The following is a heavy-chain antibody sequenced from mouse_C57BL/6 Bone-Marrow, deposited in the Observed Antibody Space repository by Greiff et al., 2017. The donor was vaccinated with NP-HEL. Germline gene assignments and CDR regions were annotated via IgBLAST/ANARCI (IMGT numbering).Heavy chain of an antibody. CDR2: ISGGSSTI. CDR3: ARGPYYYGSSYGDMDY. Sequence: EVQGVESGGGLVKPGGSLKLSCAASGFTFSDYGMHWVRQAPEKGLEWVAYISGGSSTIYYADTVKGRFTISRDNAKNTLFLQMTSLRSEDTAMYYCARGPYYYGSSYGDMDYWGQGTSVTVSS. CDR1: GFTFSDYG. J-gene: IGHJ4*01. D-gene: IGHD1-1*01. V-gene: IGHV5-17*01.